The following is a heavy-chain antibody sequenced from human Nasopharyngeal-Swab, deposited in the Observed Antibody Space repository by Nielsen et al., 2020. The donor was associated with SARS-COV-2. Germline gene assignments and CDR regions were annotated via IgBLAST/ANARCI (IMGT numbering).Heavy chain of an antibody. Sequence: GESLKISCAASGFTFSSYAMSWVRQAPGKGLEWVSAISGSGGSTYYADSVKGWSTISRDNSKNTLYLQMNSLRAEDTAVYYCAKDSTMVRGRGGFDPWGQGTLVTVSS. V-gene: IGHV3-23*01. CDR2: ISGSGGST. CDR1: GFTFSSYA. J-gene: IGHJ5*02. D-gene: IGHD3-10*01. CDR3: AKDSTMVRGRGGFDP.